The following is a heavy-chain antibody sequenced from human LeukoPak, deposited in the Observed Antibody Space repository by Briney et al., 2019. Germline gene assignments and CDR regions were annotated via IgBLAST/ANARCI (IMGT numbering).Heavy chain of an antibody. D-gene: IGHD1-26*01. CDR2: IKQDGSEK. Sequence: GGSLRLSCAASGFTFSSYWMSWVRQAPGKGLEWVANIKQDGSEKYYVDSVKGRFTISRDNAKNSLYLQMNSLRAEVTAVYYCARDLNGGATVYWGQGTLDTVSS. CDR1: GFTFSSYW. J-gene: IGHJ4*02. CDR3: ARDLNGGATVY. V-gene: IGHV3-7*01.